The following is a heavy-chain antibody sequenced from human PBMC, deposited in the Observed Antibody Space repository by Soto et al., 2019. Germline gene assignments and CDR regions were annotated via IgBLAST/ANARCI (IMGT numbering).Heavy chain of an antibody. D-gene: IGHD1-26*01. V-gene: IGHV1-46*01. CDR1: GYTFTSYY. CDR3: ARGMLVGAVVLSSPYYYYRMEV. J-gene: IGHJ6*02. Sequence: VKVSCKASGYTFTSYYMHWVRQAPGQGLEWMGIINPSGGSTSYAQKFQGRVTMTRDTSTSTVYMELSSLRSEDTAVYYCARGMLVGAVVLSSPYYYYRMEVWGQGTTVTDPS. CDR2: INPSGGST.